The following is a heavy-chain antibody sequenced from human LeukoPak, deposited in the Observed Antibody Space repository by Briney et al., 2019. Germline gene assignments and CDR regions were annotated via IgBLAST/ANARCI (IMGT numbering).Heavy chain of an antibody. CDR1: GYSFTSYW. V-gene: IGHV5-51*01. Sequence: GESLKISCKGSGYSFTSYWIGWVRQMPGKGLEWMGIIYPGDSDTRYSPSFQGQVTISADKSISTAYLQWSSLKASDTAMYYCARSVYVLLWFYGMDVWGQGTTVTVSS. CDR3: ARSVYVLLWFYGMDV. D-gene: IGHD3-10*01. J-gene: IGHJ6*02. CDR2: IYPGDSDT.